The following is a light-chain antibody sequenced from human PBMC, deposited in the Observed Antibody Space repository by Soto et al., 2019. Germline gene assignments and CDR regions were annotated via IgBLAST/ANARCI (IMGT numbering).Light chain of an antibody. CDR3: QQYNKWPLT. CDR1: ETISRD. J-gene: IGKJ4*01. V-gene: IGKV3D-15*01. Sequence: IVMTQSPATLSVSPGEGATLSCRASETISRDLAWYQQKPGQSPRLLIFGAFTRATGVPVRFSGSGSGTEFTLTVSSLQSEDVAVYFCQQYNKWPLTVGGGTSVEIK. CDR2: GAF.